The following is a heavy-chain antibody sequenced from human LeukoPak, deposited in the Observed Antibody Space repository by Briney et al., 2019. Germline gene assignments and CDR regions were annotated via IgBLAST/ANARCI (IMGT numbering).Heavy chain of an antibody. Sequence: GGSLRLSCAASGFTFSSYSMNWVRQAPGKGLGWVSYISSSSSTIYYADSVKGRFTISRDNSKNSLYLQMNRLRAEDTDVYYCASPGGGVERYWGQGTLVTVSS. J-gene: IGHJ4*02. V-gene: IGHV3-48*01. D-gene: IGHD1-1*01. CDR1: GFTFSSYS. CDR3: ASPGGGVERY. CDR2: ISSSSSTI.